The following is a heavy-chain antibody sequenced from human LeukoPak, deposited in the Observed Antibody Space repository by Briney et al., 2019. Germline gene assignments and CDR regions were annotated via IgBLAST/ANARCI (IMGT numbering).Heavy chain of an antibody. J-gene: IGHJ4*02. Sequence: PSQTLSLICTVSGGSINNRNYFWSWIRQHPGEGLEWIGYINYSGSTYCNPSLKSRVTISVDTSKNQFSLELNSVTAADTAVYHCARTYYDILTGSTLNYFDYWGQGTLVTVSS. CDR2: INYSGST. V-gene: IGHV4-31*03. CDR1: GGSINNRNYF. CDR3: ARTYYDILTGSTLNYFDY. D-gene: IGHD3-9*01.